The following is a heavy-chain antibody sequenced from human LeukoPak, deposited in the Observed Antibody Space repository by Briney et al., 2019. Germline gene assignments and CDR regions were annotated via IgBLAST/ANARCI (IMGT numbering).Heavy chain of an antibody. CDR3: ARLRLCYYGSGRSAFDI. D-gene: IGHD3-10*01. J-gene: IGHJ3*02. Sequence: SETLSLTCAVYGGSFSGYYWSWIRQPPGKGLEWIGEINHSGSTNYNPSLKSRVTISVDTSKNQFSLKLSSVTAADTAVYYCARLRLCYYGSGRSAFDIWGQGTMVTVSS. CDR1: GGSFSGYY. V-gene: IGHV4-34*01. CDR2: INHSGST.